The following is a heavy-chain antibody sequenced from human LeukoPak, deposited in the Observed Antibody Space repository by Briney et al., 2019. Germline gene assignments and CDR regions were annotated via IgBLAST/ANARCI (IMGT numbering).Heavy chain of an antibody. V-gene: IGHV4-4*07. D-gene: IGHD2-2*01. CDR2: IYPSGST. CDR3: VRELKPPAGYYYFYLLDV. Sequence: PSETLSLTCTISNDSITKSYWNWVRQPAGKGLEWIGSIYPSGSTNYNPSLKSRVTLSLDTSKNQFSLSLTSVTAADTAVYYCVRELKPPAGYYYFYLLDVWGRGTTVTVSS. J-gene: IGHJ6*03. CDR1: NDSITKSY.